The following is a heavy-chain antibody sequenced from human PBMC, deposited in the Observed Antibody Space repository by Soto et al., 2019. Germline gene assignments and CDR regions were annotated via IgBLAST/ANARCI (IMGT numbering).Heavy chain of an antibody. CDR2: ISPCNDYR. Sequence: DSVKVSCKASGYTCIRYGITWVRQAPGQGLEWMGWISPCNDYRIYSQTLQGRVTMTTDTSTSTAYLDVSSLRSDATAVYYCGITFLARRGYFYYWCQAILVTV. D-gene: IGHD3-22*01. J-gene: IGHJ4*02. V-gene: IGHV1-18*01. CDR1: GYTCIRYG. CDR3: GITFLARRGYFYY.